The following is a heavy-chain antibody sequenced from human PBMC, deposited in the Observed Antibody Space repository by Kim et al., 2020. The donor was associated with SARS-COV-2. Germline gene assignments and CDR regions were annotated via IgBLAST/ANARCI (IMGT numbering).Heavy chain of an antibody. CDR1: GFTFSSYG. Sequence: GGSLRLSCAASGFTFSSYGMHWVRQAPGKGLEWVAVISYDGSNKYYADSVKGRFTISRDNSKNTLYLQMNSLRAEDTAVYYCAALYYDFWSGYGEGPAEDHFDYWGQGTLVTVSS. CDR2: ISYDGSNK. V-gene: IGHV3-30*03. J-gene: IGHJ4*02. CDR3: AALYYDFWSGYGEGPAEDHFDY. D-gene: IGHD3-3*01.